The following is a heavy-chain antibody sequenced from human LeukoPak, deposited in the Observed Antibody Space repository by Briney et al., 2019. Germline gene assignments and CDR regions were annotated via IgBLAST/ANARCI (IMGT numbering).Heavy chain of an antibody. CDR3: ARPLTVAGREFDY. V-gene: IGHV4-59*08. CDR1: GGSISSYY. D-gene: IGHD6-19*01. Sequence: SETLSLTCTVSGGSISSYYWSWIRQPPGKGLEWIGYIYYSGSTNYNPSLKSRVTISVDTSKNQFSLKLSSVTAADTAVYYCARPLTVAGREFDYWGQGTLVTVSS. J-gene: IGHJ4*02. CDR2: IYYSGST.